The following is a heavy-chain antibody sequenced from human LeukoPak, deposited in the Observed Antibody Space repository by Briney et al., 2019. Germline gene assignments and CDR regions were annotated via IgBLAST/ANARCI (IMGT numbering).Heavy chain of an antibody. V-gene: IGHV4-59*08. CDR3: ARRDCVGDCYSNWFDP. Sequence: NPSETLSLTCTVSGGSISSYYWSWIRQPPGKGLEWIGYIYYSGSTNYNPSLKSRVTISVDTSKNQFSLKLSSVTAADTAVYYCARRDCVGDCYSNWFDPWGQGTLVTVSS. J-gene: IGHJ5*02. CDR2: IYYSGST. CDR1: GGSISSYY. D-gene: IGHD2-21*02.